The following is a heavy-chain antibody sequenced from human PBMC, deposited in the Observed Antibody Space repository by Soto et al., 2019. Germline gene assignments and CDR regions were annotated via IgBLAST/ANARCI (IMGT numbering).Heavy chain of an antibody. D-gene: IGHD4-4*01. CDR1: GFTFSNSW. V-gene: IGHV3-15*07. Sequence: EVQLVESGGGLVKPGGSLRLSCAGSGFTFSNSWMNWVRQASGKGLEWLGRIKSKADGGTTDYAAPVKGRFTISRDDSNNTLYQLMDSLKAEYPGVEYWTTDMEFGEHSNLFDYWGQGTLLILSS. J-gene: IGHJ4*02. CDR2: IKSKADGGTT. CDR3: TTDMEFGEHSNLFDY.